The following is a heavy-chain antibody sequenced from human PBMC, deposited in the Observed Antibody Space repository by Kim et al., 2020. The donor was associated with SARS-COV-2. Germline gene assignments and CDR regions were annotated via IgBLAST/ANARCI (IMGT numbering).Heavy chain of an antibody. J-gene: IGHJ6*02. CDR3: ARDIGIFGVVPHYGMDV. D-gene: IGHD3-3*01. CDR2: IYSGGST. CDR1: GFTVSSNY. V-gene: IGHV3-53*04. Sequence: GGSLRLSCAASGFTVSSNYMSWVRQAPGKGLEWVSVIYSGGSTYYADSVKGRFTISRHNSKNTLYLQMNSLRAEDTAVYYCARDIGIFGVVPHYGMDVWGQGTTVTVSS.